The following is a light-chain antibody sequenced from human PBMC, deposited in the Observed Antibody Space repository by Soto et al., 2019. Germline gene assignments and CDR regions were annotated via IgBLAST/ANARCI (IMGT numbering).Light chain of an antibody. V-gene: IGKV1-27*01. CDR3: QKFNTAPLT. J-gene: IGKJ5*01. Sequence: DIQMTQSPSSLSASVGDRVTITCRASQDISVYLAWYQQKPGKVPKLLIYSASTMQSGVPSRFSGSRSGTDFTLTISSLQPEDVATYYCQKFNTAPLTFGQGTRLAIK. CDR1: QDISVY. CDR2: SAS.